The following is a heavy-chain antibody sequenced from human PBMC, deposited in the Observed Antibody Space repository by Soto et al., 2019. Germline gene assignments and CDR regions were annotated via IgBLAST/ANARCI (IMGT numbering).Heavy chain of an antibody. Sequence: QVQLVQSGAEVKKPGSSVKVSCKASGGTFSSYAISWVRQAPGQGLEWMGGIIPIFGTANYAQKFQGRVTITADDSTSTAYMELSSLRSEDTAVYYCARDSKPYSSSWGYYYYGMDVWGQGTTVTVSS. CDR3: ARDSKPYSSSWGYYYYGMDV. CDR2: IIPIFGTA. V-gene: IGHV1-69*01. D-gene: IGHD6-13*01. CDR1: GGTFSSYA. J-gene: IGHJ6*02.